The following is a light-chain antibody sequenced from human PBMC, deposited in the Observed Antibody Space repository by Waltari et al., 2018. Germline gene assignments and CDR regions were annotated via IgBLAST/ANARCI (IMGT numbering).Light chain of an antibody. CDR3: CSYAGSMV. CDR1: STDIGTYNV. V-gene: IGLV2-23*02. Sequence: QSALTQPASVSGSPGQSIAISCPGSSTDIGTYNVVSWYPNHPGKAPKLIIYGVTNRPSGVSNRFSGSKSGNTASLTISGLQTEDEADYYCCSYAGSMVFGGGTKLTVL. J-gene: IGLJ2*01. CDR2: GVT.